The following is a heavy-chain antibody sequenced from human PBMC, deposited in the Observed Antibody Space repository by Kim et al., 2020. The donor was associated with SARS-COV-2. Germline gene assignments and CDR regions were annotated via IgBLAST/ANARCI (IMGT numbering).Heavy chain of an antibody. V-gene: IGHV5-51*01. J-gene: IGHJ4*02. CDR3: ARRGSSSWYPAGFDY. D-gene: IGHD6-13*01. Sequence: PSFQGQVTISADKSISTAYLQWSSLKASDTAMYYCARRGSSSWYPAGFDYWGQGTLVTVSS.